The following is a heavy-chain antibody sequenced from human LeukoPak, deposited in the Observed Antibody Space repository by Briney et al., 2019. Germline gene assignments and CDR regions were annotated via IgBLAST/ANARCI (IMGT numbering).Heavy chain of an antibody. V-gene: IGHV4-59*08. CDR3: ARHPSVAGTKGGFDH. D-gene: IGHD6-19*01. Sequence: SETLSLTCTVSGGSISSYYWSWLRQSPGKGLEWIGYIFYIGSTKHNPALKSPVTISVDTSKNQFSLKLSSATAADTAVYYCARHPSVAGTKGGFDHWGQGTLVTVSS. CDR1: GGSISSYY. CDR2: IFYIGST. J-gene: IGHJ4*02.